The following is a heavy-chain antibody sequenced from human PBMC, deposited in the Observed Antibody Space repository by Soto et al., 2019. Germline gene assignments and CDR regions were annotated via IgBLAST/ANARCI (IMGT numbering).Heavy chain of an antibody. V-gene: IGHV1-2*04. CDR2: INPNSGGT. D-gene: IGHD2-2*01. Sequence: ASVQVSCKASGYTFTGYYMHWVRQAPGQGLEWMGWINPNSGGTNYAQKFQGWVTMTRDTSISTAYMELSRLRSDDTAVYYCARTKVVPAAGYYYYGMDVWGQGTTVTVSS. J-gene: IGHJ6*02. CDR3: ARTKVVPAAGYYYYGMDV. CDR1: GYTFTGYY.